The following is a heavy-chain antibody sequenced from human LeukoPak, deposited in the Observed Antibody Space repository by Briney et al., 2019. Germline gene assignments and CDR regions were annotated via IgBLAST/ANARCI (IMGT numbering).Heavy chain of an antibody. J-gene: IGHJ4*02. D-gene: IGHD1-14*01. CDR3: AREYKVTSDY. V-gene: IGHV3-7*05. CDR1: GLTLSSYW. CDR2: IKQDGSEK. Sequence: GGSLRLSCADSGLTLSSYWMTWVRQAPGKGLEWVANIKQDGSEKHYADSVKGRFTISRDNAKNSLYLQMNSLRAEDTAVYYCAREYKVTSDYWAQGTLVTVSS.